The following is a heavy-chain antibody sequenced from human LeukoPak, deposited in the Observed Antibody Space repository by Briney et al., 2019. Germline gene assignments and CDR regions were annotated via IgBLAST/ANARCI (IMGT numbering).Heavy chain of an antibody. V-gene: IGHV3-33*01. J-gene: IGHJ4*02. Sequence: PGGSQRLSCAVSGFTFSSYGIHWVRQAPGKGLEWVAVIWYDGSNKYYADSVKGRFTISRDNSKNTVYLQMNSLRAEDTAVYYCARVSPEIVVVTGTGAPDYWGQGTLVTVSS. CDR3: ARVSPEIVVVTGTGAPDY. D-gene: IGHD2-21*02. CDR1: GFTFSSYG. CDR2: IWYDGSNK.